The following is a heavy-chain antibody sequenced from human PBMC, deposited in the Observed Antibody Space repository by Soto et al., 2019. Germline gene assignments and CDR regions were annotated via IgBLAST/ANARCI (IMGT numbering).Heavy chain of an antibody. V-gene: IGHV1-18*01. CDR2: ISAYNGNT. CDR3: AGSLSGTFDL. J-gene: IGHJ5*02. CDR1: GYTFTSYG. D-gene: IGHD5-12*01. Sequence: ASVKVSCKASGYTFTSYGISWVRQAPGQGLEGMGWISAYNGNTNYAQKLQGRVTMTTDTSTSTAYMELRRLRSDDTAVYYCAGSLSGTFDLWGQGTLVTVSS.